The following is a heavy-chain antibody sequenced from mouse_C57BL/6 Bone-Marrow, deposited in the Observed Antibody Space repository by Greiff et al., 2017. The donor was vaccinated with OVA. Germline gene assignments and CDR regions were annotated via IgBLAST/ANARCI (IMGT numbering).Heavy chain of an antibody. CDR1: GYAFSSSW. CDR3: ARSYSNYVYAMDY. Sequence: VKLMESGPELVKPGASVKISCKASGYAFSSSWMNWVKQRPGKGLEWIGRIYPGDGDTNYNGKFKGKATLTADKSSSTAYMQLSSLTSEDSAVYFCARSYSNYVYAMDYWGQGTSVTVSS. V-gene: IGHV1-82*01. D-gene: IGHD2-5*01. CDR2: IYPGDGDT. J-gene: IGHJ4*01.